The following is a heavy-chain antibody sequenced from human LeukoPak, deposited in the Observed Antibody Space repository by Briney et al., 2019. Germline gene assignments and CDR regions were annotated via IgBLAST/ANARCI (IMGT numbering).Heavy chain of an antibody. D-gene: IGHD3-10*01. J-gene: IGHJ4*02. Sequence: ASVKVSCKASGYTFTSYGISRVRQAPGQGLEWMGWINPNSGGTNYAQKFQGRVTMTRDTSISTAYMELSRLRSDDTAVYYCARVVRPRGSMVRGVYFDYWGQGTLVTVSS. CDR3: ARVVRPRGSMVRGVYFDY. V-gene: IGHV1-2*02. CDR2: INPNSGGT. CDR1: GYTFTSYG.